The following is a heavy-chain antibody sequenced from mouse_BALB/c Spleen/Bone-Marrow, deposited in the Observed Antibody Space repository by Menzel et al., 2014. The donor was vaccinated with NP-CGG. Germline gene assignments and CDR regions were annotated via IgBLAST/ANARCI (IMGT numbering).Heavy chain of an antibody. D-gene: IGHD2-2*01. J-gene: IGHJ4*01. CDR1: GDSINSGY. V-gene: IGHV3-8*02. CDR2: ISYSGST. Sequence: VQLQQSGPSLVKPSQTLSLTCSVTGDSINSGYWNWIRKFPGNKLEYMGYISYSGSTYYNPSLKSRISITRDTSKNQYYLQLKSVTTEDTATYYCARFGYDYALDYWFQGTSVTVSS. CDR3: ARFGYDYALDY.